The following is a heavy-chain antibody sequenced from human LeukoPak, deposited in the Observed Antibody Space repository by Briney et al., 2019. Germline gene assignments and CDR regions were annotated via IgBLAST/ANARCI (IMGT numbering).Heavy chain of an antibody. V-gene: IGHV4-39*01. D-gene: IGHD3-3*01. CDR2: IYYSGST. CDR3: ARQWSGPHDAFDI. Sequence: SQTLSLTCTVSGGSISSGSYYWGWIRQPPGKGLEWIGSIYYSGSTYYNPSLKSRVTISVDTSKNQFSLKLSSVTAADTAVYYCARQWSGPHDAFDIWGQGTMVTVSS. J-gene: IGHJ3*02. CDR1: GGSISSGSYY.